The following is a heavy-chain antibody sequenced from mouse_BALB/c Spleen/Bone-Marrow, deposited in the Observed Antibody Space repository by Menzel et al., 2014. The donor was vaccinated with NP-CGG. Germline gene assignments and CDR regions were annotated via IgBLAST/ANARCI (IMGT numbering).Heavy chain of an antibody. CDR2: INPGSGGT. J-gene: IGHJ4*01. CDR3: ARWDYAMDY. CDR1: GYAFTNYL. Sequence: VHLVESGAELVRPGTSVKVSCKASGYAFTNYLIEWVKRRPEQGLEWIGVINPGSGGTNYNEKFKGEATLTADKSSSTAYMQLSSLTSDDSAVYFCARWDYAMDYWGQGTSVTVSS. V-gene: IGHV1-54*01.